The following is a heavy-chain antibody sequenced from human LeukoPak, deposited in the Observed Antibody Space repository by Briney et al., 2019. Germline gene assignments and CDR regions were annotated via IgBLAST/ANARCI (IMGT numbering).Heavy chain of an antibody. D-gene: IGHD1-26*01. CDR2: IYHSGST. V-gene: IGHV4-30-2*02. Sequence: PSETLSLTCAVSGDSISSGGYSWSWIRQPPGKGLEWIGYIYHSGSTYYNPSLKSRVTISVDRSKNQFSLKLTSVTPADTAVYYCARGGIVGSRTNWFDPWGQGILVTVSS. CDR3: ARGGIVGSRTNWFDP. CDR1: GDSISSGGYS. J-gene: IGHJ5*02.